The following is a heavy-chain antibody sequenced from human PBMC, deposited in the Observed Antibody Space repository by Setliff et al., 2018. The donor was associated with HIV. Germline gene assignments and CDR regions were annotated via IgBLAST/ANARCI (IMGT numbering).Heavy chain of an antibody. V-gene: IGHV3-30*04. CDR2: ISYDGSNK. CDR1: GFTFSSYA. Sequence: PGGSLRLSCAASGFTFSSYAMHWVRQAPGKGLEWVAVISYDGSNKYYADSVKGRFTISRDNSKNTLYLQVNSLRAGDTAVYYCAREIVTLYTGGHYLYGIDVWGQGTAVTVSS. J-gene: IGHJ6*02. CDR3: AREIVTLYTGGHYLYGIDV. D-gene: IGHD3-22*01.